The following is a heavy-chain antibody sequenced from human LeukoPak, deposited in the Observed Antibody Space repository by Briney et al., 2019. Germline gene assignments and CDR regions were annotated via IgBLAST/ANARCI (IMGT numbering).Heavy chain of an antibody. CDR2: INHSGYT. D-gene: IGHD3-22*01. Sequence: PSETLSLTCAVYGESSFSSYYWSWIRQTPVGALEWIGEINHSGYTNYNPSLKSRVTLSIDTSKNQFSLRLNSVTAADTAVYYCSRQVVGNDYWGQGTLVTVSS. CDR3: SRQVVGNDY. J-gene: IGHJ4*02. V-gene: IGHV4-34*01. CDR1: GESSFSSYY.